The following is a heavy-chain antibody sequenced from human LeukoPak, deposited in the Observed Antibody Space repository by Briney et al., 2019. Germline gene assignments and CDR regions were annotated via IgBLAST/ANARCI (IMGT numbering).Heavy chain of an antibody. J-gene: IGHJ3*02. CDR1: GGSISSGDYY. V-gene: IGHV4-30-2*01. D-gene: IGHD3-22*01. Sequence: PPETLSLTCTVSGGSISSGDYYWSWIRQPPGKGLEWIGYIYHSGSTYYNPSLKSRVTISVDRSKNQFSLKLSSVTAADTAVYYCARHSSGYYYGNAFDIWGQGTMVTVSS. CDR3: ARHSSGYYYGNAFDI. CDR2: IYHSGST.